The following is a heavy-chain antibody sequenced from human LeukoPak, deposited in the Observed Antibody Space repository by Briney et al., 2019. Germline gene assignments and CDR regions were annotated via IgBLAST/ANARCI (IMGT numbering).Heavy chain of an antibody. J-gene: IGHJ4*02. D-gene: IGHD6-13*01. CDR1: GFTFSTYW. Sequence: GALRLSCAASGFTFSTYWMSWVRHVPGRGLDWVANIKPDGSAEYYAASVKGRFTVSRDNAKNSLYLQMNSLRVEDTAVYYCARANNSSWHNWGQGALVTVSS. CDR2: IKPDGSAE. CDR3: ARANNSSWHN. V-gene: IGHV3-7*01.